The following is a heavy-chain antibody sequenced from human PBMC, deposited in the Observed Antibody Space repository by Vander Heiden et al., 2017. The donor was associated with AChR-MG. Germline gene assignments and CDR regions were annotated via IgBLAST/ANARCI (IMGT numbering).Heavy chain of an antibody. Sequence: QVQLQESGPGLVKPSETLSLTCPVSGCSISSYYWSCIRQPPWKGLEWIGDIDYSGSTNYNPSLKSRVTISVDTSKNQFSLKLSSVTAADTAVYYCARSGGDSQSRNWFDPWGQGTLVTVSS. J-gene: IGHJ5*02. CDR1: GCSISSYY. D-gene: IGHD3-16*01. V-gene: IGHV4-59*08. CDR2: IDYSGST. CDR3: ARSGGDSQSRNWFDP.